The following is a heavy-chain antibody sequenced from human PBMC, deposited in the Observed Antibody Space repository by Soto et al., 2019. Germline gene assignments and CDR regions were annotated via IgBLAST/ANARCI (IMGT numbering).Heavy chain of an antibody. V-gene: IGHV3-15*01. Sequence: PGGSLSLSCAVSGFTFSNAWMTWVRQAPVKGLEWIGRIKSKTDGGTTDYAAPVKGRFTISRDDSKNTLYLQMNSLKTEDTAVYYCIIGDGWDPYWGQGTVVTVSS. CDR2: IKSKTDGGTT. CDR3: IIGDGWDPY. CDR1: GFTFSNAW. D-gene: IGHD6-19*01. J-gene: IGHJ4*02.